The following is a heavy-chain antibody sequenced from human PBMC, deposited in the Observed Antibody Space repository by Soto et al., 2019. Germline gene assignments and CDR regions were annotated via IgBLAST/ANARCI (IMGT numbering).Heavy chain of an antibody. J-gene: IGHJ6*02. Sequence: SETLSLTCAVYGGSFSGYYWTWIRQPPGTGLEWIGEINHSGSTNYNPSLKSRVTISVDTSKNQFSLKLTSVTAADTAVYYCARGYGGTVYYYYGMDVWGQGTTVTVSS. CDR2: INHSGST. CDR1: GGSFSGYY. CDR3: ARGYGGTVYYYYGMDV. D-gene: IGHD2-15*01. V-gene: IGHV4-34*01.